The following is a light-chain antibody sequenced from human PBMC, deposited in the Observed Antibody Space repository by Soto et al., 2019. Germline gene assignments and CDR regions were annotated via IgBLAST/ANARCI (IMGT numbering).Light chain of an antibody. Sequence: QSALTQPASVSGSPGQSITISCTGTSSDIGGYNYVSWFQQHPDKAPKLMIYDVHGRPSGVSNRFSGSKSGNTASLTISGLQAEDEADCYCSSFTSSGTRVFGTGTKLTVL. CDR2: DVH. CDR3: SSFTSSGTRV. CDR1: SSDIGGYNY. J-gene: IGLJ1*01. V-gene: IGLV2-14*01.